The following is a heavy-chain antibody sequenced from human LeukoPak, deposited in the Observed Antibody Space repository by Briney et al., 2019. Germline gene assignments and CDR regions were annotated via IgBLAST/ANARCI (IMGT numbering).Heavy chain of an antibody. Sequence: SVGALRFSCAASGFTCSSYSMNWQRPAPGQGLEWVSSTSSSSSYLYYADSVKGRFTISRDNAKDSLYLQMNSLRAEDTAVYYCARVGVRYSSGGTFDYWGQGTLVTVSS. CDR1: GFTCSSYS. CDR2: TSSSSSYL. CDR3: ARVGVRYSSGGTFDY. D-gene: IGHD6-19*01. V-gene: IGHV3-21*01. J-gene: IGHJ4*02.